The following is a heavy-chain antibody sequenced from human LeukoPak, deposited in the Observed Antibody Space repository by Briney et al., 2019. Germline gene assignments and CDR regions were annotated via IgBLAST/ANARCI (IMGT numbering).Heavy chain of an antibody. CDR2: IFYSGST. Sequence: SETLSLICIVSGGSISSGGYYCSWIRQHPGLVLEWLGYIFYSGSTYYNPSLKSRVTISVDTSKNQFSLKLSSVTAADTAVYYCARTRYSSSYHAFDNWGQGTLVTVSS. CDR1: GGSISSGGYY. D-gene: IGHD3-3*01. V-gene: IGHV4-31*03. CDR3: ARTRYSSSYHAFDN. J-gene: IGHJ4*02.